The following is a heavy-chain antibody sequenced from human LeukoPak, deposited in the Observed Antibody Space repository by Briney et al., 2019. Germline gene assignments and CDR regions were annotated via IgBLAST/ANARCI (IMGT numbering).Heavy chain of an antibody. Sequence: GGSLRLSCAASGFTLSTYWMHWLRQAPGEGLVWVSRINSDGSSSAYADSVKGRFTISRDNAKNTLPLQMNSLRAEDTAVYYCARDPDSYHSGAYYSFFDYWGQGILVTVSS. V-gene: IGHV3-74*01. CDR1: GFTLSTYW. J-gene: IGHJ4*02. D-gene: IGHD3-22*01. CDR2: INSDGSSS. CDR3: ARDPDSYHSGAYYSFFDY.